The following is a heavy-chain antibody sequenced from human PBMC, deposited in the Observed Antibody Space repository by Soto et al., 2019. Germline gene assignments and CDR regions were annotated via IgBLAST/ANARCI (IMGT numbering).Heavy chain of an antibody. CDR1: GYTFSSYG. Sequence: GASVKVSCKASGYTFSSYGISWVRQAPGQGLEWMGWISAYNGNTNYAQKLQGRVTMTTDTSTSTAYMEVRSLRSDDTAVYYCAKSIAAAVDVDYRAQRNQVTVSS. CDR2: ISAYNGNT. V-gene: IGHV1-18*01. D-gene: IGHD6-13*01. J-gene: IGHJ4*02. CDR3: AKSIAAAVDVDY.